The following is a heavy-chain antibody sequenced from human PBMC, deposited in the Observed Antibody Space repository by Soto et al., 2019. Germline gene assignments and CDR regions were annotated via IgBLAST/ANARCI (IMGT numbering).Heavy chain of an antibody. CDR1: GFTFSSYA. CDR2: ISGSGGST. V-gene: IGHV3-23*01. CDR3: AKEGNIVVASDYFVY. Sequence: EVQLLESGGGLVQPGGSLRLSCAASGFTFSSYAMSWVRQAPGKGLEWVSAISGSGGSTYYADSVKGRFTISRDNSKNTLYLKINSLRAEDTGVYYCAKEGNIVVASDYFVYWGQGTLVTVSS. J-gene: IGHJ4*02. D-gene: IGHD2-21*01.